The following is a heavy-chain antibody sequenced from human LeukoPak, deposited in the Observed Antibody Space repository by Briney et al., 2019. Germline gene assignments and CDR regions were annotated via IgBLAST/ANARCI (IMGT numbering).Heavy chain of an antibody. V-gene: IGHV3-21*01. CDR1: GFTFSSYS. CDR2: ISSSSSYI. Sequence: GGSLRLSCAASGFTFSSYSMNWFRQAPGKGLEWVSSISSSSSYIYYADSVKGRFTISRDNAKNSLYLQMNSLRAEDTAVYYCAKGGKYDILTGFPRSRLLGDYWGQGTLVTVSS. J-gene: IGHJ4*02. D-gene: IGHD3-9*01. CDR3: AKGGKYDILTGFPRSRLLGDY.